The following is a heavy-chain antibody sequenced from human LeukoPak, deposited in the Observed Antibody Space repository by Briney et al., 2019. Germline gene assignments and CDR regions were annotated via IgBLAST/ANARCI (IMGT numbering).Heavy chain of an antibody. Sequence: GGSLRLSCAASGFTVSSNYMNWVRQAPGKGLEWVSIIYSGGSTYYADSVKGRFTISRDNSKNTLYLQMNSLRAEDTAVYYCARLRWSIGMDVWGQGTTVTVSS. D-gene: IGHD4-23*01. CDR2: IYSGGST. CDR1: GFTVSSNY. J-gene: IGHJ6*02. V-gene: IGHV3-66*01. CDR3: ARLRWSIGMDV.